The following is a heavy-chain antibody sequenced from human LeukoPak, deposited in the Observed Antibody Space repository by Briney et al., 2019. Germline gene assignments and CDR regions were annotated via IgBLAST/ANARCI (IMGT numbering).Heavy chain of an antibody. J-gene: IGHJ4*02. V-gene: IGHV3-30-3*01. Sequence: GGSLRLSCAASGFTFSSYAMHWVRQAPGKGLEWVAVISYDGSNKYYADSVKGRFTIPRDNSKNTLYLQMNSLRAEDTAVYYCASSPYSYGFFDYWGQGTLVTVSS. CDR3: ASSPYSYGFFDY. CDR2: ISYDGSNK. CDR1: GFTFSSYA. D-gene: IGHD5-18*01.